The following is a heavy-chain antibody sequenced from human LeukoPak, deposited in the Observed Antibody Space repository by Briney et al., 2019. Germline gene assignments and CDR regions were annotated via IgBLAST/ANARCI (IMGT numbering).Heavy chain of an antibody. D-gene: IGHD1-26*01. J-gene: IGHJ5*02. CDR1: GGTFSSYA. Sequence: SVKVSCKASGGTFSSYAISWVRQAPGQGLEWMGGIIPIFGTANYAQKFQGRLTMTRDMFTSTDYMELTSLTSDDTAVYYCARDDSVGETAWWFDPWGQGTLVTVSS. V-gene: IGHV1-69*05. CDR2: IIPIFGTA. CDR3: ARDDSVGETAWWFDP.